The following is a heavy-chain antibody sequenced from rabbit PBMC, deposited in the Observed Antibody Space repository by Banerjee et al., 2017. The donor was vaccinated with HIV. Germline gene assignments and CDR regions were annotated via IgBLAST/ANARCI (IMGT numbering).Heavy chain of an antibody. Sequence: QSLEESGGDLVKPGASLTLTCKASGFSFSSSFYMCWVRQAPGKGLEWIACINTSSGNTVYASGAKGRFTISKTSSTTVTLQMTSLTVADTATYFCARGTSSSAYYSGSLNWWGPGTLVTVS. J-gene: IGHJ4*01. CDR3: ARGTSSSAYYSGSLNW. D-gene: IGHD1-1*01. CDR2: INTSSGNT. V-gene: IGHV1S40*01. CDR1: GFSFSSSFY.